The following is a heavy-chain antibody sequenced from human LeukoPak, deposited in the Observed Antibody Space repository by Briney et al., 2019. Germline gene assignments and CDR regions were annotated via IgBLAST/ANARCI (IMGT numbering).Heavy chain of an antibody. J-gene: IGHJ5*02. V-gene: IGHV4-39*07. CDR1: GGSISSSSYY. CDR3: ARGRPVVAAIYWFDP. CDR2: INHSGST. Sequence: SETLSLTCTVSGGSISSSSYYWSWIRQPPGKGLEWIGEINHSGSTNYNPSLKSRVTISVDTSKNQFSLKLSSVTAADTAVYYCARGRPVVAAIYWFDPWGQGTLVTVSS. D-gene: IGHD2-15*01.